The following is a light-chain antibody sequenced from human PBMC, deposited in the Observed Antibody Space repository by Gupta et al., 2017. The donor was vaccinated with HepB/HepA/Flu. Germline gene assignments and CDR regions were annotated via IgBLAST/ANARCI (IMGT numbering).Light chain of an antibody. Sequence: SSALTHDSAVSVALGQTVRITCQGDSLRSYYASWYQQKPGQAPVLVIFGKNNRPSGIPDRFSGSSSGNTASFTITGAQAEDEADYYCNSRDSSGNHLVFGTGTKVTVL. V-gene: IGLV3-19*01. CDR3: NSRDSSGNHLV. CDR2: GKN. CDR1: SLRSYY. J-gene: IGLJ1*01.